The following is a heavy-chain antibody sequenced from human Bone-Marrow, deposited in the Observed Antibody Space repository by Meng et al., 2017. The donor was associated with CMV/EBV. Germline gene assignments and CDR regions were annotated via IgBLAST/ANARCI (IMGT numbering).Heavy chain of an antibody. Sequence: SETLSLTCAVYGGSFSGYYWSWIRQPPGKGLEWIGEINHSGSTNYNPSLKSRVTISVDTSKNQFSLKLSSVTAADTAVYYCARRGASIVVVPAARQRGYYYGMDVWGQGTKVTVS. CDR1: GGSFSGYY. CDR2: INHSGST. V-gene: IGHV4-34*01. J-gene: IGHJ6*02. D-gene: IGHD2-2*01. CDR3: ARRGASIVVVPAARQRGYYYGMDV.